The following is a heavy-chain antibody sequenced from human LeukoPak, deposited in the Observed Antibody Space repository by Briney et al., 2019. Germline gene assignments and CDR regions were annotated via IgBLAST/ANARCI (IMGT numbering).Heavy chain of an antibody. CDR2: ISWNSGSI. CDR3: AKSGSGSYYSHYFDY. J-gene: IGHJ4*02. CDR1: GFTFDDYA. V-gene: IGHV3-9*03. Sequence: GRSLRLSCAASGFTFDDYAMHWVRQAPGKGLEWVSGISWNSGSIGYADSVKGRFTISRDNAKNSLYLQINSLRAEDMALYYCAKSGSGSYYSHYFDYWGQGTLVTVSS. D-gene: IGHD3-10*01.